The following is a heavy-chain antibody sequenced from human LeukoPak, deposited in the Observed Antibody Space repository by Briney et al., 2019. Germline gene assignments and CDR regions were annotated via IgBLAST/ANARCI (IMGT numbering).Heavy chain of an antibody. D-gene: IGHD2-15*01. J-gene: IGHJ5*02. CDR3: ARVTAVAATGGWFDP. CDR2: INHSGST. Sequence: PSETLSLTCAVYGGSFSGYYWGWIRQPPGKGLEWIGEINHSGSTNYNPSLKSRVTISVDTSKNQFSLKLSSVTAADTAVYYCARVTAVAATGGWFDPWGQGTLVTVSS. CDR1: GGSFSGYY. V-gene: IGHV4-34*01.